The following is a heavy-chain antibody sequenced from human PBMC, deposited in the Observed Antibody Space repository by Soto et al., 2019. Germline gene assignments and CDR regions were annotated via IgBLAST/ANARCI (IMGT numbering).Heavy chain of an antibody. CDR3: TRSPDDVLLWFGELLSAFDY. Sequence: GGSLRLSCTASGFTFGDYAMGWFRQAPGKGLEWVGFIRSKAYGGTTEYAASVKGRFTISRDDSKSIAYLQMNSLKTEDTAVYYCTRSPDDVLLWFGELLSAFDYWGQGTLVTAPQ. V-gene: IGHV3-49*03. CDR2: IRSKAYGGTT. D-gene: IGHD3-10*01. CDR1: GFTFGDYA. J-gene: IGHJ4*02.